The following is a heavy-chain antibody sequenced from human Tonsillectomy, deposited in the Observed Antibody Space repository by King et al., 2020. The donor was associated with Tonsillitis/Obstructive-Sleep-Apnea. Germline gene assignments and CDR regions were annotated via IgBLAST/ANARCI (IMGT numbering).Heavy chain of an antibody. Sequence: VQLQQSGPGLVKPSQTLSLTCAISGDSVSSNSAAWNWIRQSPSRGLEWLGRTYYSSKWYNDYAVSVKSRITINPDTSKNQFSMQLNSGTPEETAVYYCARELGYCSSTSCPALYYYYYMDVWGKGTTVTVSS. V-gene: IGHV6-1*01. CDR3: ARELGYCSSTSCPALYYYYYMDV. J-gene: IGHJ6*03. CDR2: TYYSSKWYN. D-gene: IGHD2-2*01. CDR1: GDSVSSNSAA.